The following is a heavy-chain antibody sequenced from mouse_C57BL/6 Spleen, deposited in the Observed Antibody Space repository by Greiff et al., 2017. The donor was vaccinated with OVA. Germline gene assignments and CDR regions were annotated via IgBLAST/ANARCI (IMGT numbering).Heavy chain of an antibody. J-gene: IGHJ2*01. Sequence: VQLQQPGAELVKPGASVKMSCKASGYTFTSYWITWVKQRPGQGLEWIGDIYPGSGSTNYNEKFKSKATLTVDTSSSTAYMQLSSLTSEDSAVYYCARNHVNWGYFDYWGQGTTLTVSS. V-gene: IGHV1-55*01. CDR1: GYTFTSYW. CDR3: ARNHVNWGYFDY. D-gene: IGHD4-1*02. CDR2: IYPGSGST.